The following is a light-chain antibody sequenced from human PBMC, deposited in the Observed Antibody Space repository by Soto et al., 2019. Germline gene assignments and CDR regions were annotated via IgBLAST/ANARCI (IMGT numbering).Light chain of an antibody. J-gene: IGLJ1*01. CDR2: GNS. CDR1: SSNIGAGYD. V-gene: IGLV1-40*01. Sequence: QSVLTQPPSVSGAPGQRVTISCIGSSSNIGAGYDVHWYQQLPGTAPKLLIYGNSNRPSGVPDRFSGSKSGTSASLAITGLQAKDEADYNCQSSDSSLSGYVFGTGTKLTVL. CDR3: QSSDSSLSGYV.